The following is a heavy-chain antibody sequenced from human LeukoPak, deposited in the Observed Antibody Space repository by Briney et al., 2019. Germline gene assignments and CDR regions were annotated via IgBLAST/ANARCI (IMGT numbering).Heavy chain of an antibody. CDR3: ATFAGEHQAPFDY. CDR2: INPNSGGT. CDR1: GYTFTGYY. D-gene: IGHD1-26*01. V-gene: IGHV1-2*02. Sequence: GASVKVSCKASGYTFTGYYMHWVRQAPGQGLEWMGWINPNSGGTNYQGRVTMTRDTSISTAYMELSRLRSDDTAVYYCATFAGEHQAPFDYWGQGTLVTVSS. J-gene: IGHJ4*02.